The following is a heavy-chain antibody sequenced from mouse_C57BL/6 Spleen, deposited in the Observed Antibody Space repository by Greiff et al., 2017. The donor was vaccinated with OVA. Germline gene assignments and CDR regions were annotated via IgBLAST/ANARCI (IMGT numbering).Heavy chain of an antibody. Sequence: QVQLQQPGTDLVKPGASVKLSCKASGYTFTSYWMHWVKQRPGQGLEWIGNINPSNGGTNYNEKFKSKATLTVDKSSSTAYMQLSSLTSEDSAVXYCARLPSLTFAMDYWGQGTSVTVSS. CDR1: GYTFTSYW. D-gene: IGHD6-1*01. V-gene: IGHV1-53*01. CDR3: ARLPSLTFAMDY. CDR2: INPSNGGT. J-gene: IGHJ4*01.